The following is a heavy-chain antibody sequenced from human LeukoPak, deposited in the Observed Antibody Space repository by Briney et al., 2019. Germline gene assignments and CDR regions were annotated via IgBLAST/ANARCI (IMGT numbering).Heavy chain of an antibody. J-gene: IGHJ6*03. D-gene: IGHD5-18*01. CDR3: ARGSVQLWLRDTYYYMDV. Sequence: GESLRLSCAASGFTFEDYAMHWVRQVPGKGLEWVSGINWNGRITEYADSVKDRFTISRQNTKNSLYLYMNNLGGEDTALYFCARGSVQLWLRDTYYYMDVWGKGTTVTVSS. V-gene: IGHV3-20*04. CDR2: INWNGRIT. CDR1: GFTFEDYA.